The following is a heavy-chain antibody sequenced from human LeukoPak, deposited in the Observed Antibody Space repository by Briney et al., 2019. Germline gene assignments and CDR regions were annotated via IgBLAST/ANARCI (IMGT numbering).Heavy chain of an antibody. CDR1: GFAFNIYA. D-gene: IGHD4-17*01. V-gene: IGHV3-23*01. Sequence: GGFLRLSCAASGFAFNIYAMTWVRPAPGKGLEWVSIISTSGGNTHHADSVKGRFTISRDNSKNALYLQMNSLRADDTAVYYCAKSYGMTTVTYLIDYWGQGTLVTVSS. CDR3: AKSYGMTTVTYLIDY. J-gene: IGHJ4*02. CDR2: ISTSGGNT.